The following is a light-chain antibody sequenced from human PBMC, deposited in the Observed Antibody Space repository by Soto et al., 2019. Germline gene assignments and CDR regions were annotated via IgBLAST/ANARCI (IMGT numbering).Light chain of an antibody. J-gene: IGLJ2*01. V-gene: IGLV2-14*03. CDR2: DVS. CDR1: NSDIGNSNF. Sequence: QSVLTQPASVSGSPGQSITISCTGTNSDIGNSNFVSWYQQHPDKAPKLIIYDVSNRPSGISHRFSGSKSGNTASLTISGLQGEDEADYYCSSYTTNSTVVFGGGTQLTVL. CDR3: SSYTTNSTVV.